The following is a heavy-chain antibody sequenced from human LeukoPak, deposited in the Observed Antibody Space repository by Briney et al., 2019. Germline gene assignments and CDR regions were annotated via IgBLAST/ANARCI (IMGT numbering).Heavy chain of an antibody. D-gene: IGHD2-21*02. V-gene: IGHV4-4*07. CDR3: ARTARSRDWFDP. J-gene: IGHJ5*02. CDR1: GGSISSYY. Sequence: SETLSLTCTVSGGSISSYYWSWIRQPAGKGLEWIGRIYTSGSTNYNPSLKSRVTLSVDTSKNQFSMKLISVTAADTAVYYCARTARSRDWFDPWGQGSLVTVSS. CDR2: IYTSGST.